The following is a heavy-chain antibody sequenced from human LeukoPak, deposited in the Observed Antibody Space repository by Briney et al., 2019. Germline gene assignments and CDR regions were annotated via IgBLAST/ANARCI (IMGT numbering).Heavy chain of an antibody. CDR3: ARALGECASGSCAIDY. Sequence: GGSLRLSCAASGFSFGGHEMNWVRQAPGKGREGVSYISSRDSTIYYADSVRGGFTISRDNAKNSLYLHMNSLRAEDTAVYYCARALGECASGSCAIDYWGQGTLVTVSS. V-gene: IGHV3-48*03. J-gene: IGHJ4*02. CDR2: ISSRDSTI. D-gene: IGHD2-15*01. CDR1: GFSFGGHE.